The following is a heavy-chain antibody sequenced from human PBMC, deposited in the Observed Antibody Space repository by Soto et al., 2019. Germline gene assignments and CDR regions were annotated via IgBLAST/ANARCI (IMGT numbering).Heavy chain of an antibody. J-gene: IGHJ5*02. D-gene: IGHD2-2*02. CDR3: ARDLVSGGYCSSTSCYTPYNWFDP. Sequence: SLTCTVSGGSISSGGYYWSWIRQHPGKGLEWIGYTYYSGSTYYNPSLKSRVTISVDTSKNQFSLKLSSVTAADTAVYYCARDLVSGGYCSSTSCYTPYNWFDPWGQGTLVTVSS. V-gene: IGHV4-31*03. CDR2: TYYSGST. CDR1: GGSISSGGYY.